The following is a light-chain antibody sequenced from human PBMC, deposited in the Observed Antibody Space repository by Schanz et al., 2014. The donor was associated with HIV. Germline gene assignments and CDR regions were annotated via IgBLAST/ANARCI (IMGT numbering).Light chain of an antibody. CDR3: NSYSHSNTYV. CDR1: SSDVGGYNY. CDR2: DVN. V-gene: IGLV2-14*03. J-gene: IGLJ1*01. Sequence: QSALTQPASVSGSPGQSITISCTGTSSDVGGYNYVSWYQQHPGKAPKLMIYDVNNRPSGVSNRFSGSKSGYAASLTISGLQPEDEADYYCNSYSHSNTYVFGSGTKLTVL.